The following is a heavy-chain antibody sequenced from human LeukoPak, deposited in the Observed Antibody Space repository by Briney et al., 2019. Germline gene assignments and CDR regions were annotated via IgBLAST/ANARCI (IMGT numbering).Heavy chain of an antibody. CDR1: GGTFTSFA. Sequence: ASVKVSCKASGGTFTSFAISWVRQAPGQGLEWMGGIIPIFGTANYAQKFQGRVTITADESTSTAYMELSSLRSEDTAVYYCARDGTYYDFWSGYYRFDYWGQGTLVTVSS. V-gene: IGHV1-69*13. CDR3: ARDGTYYDFWSGYYRFDY. J-gene: IGHJ4*02. D-gene: IGHD3-3*01. CDR2: IIPIFGTA.